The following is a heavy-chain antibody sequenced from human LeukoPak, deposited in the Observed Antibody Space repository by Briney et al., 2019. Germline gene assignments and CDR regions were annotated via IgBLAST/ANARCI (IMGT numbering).Heavy chain of an antibody. V-gene: IGHV1-8*01. J-gene: IGHJ3*02. CDR2: MNPNSGNT. CDR1: GYTFTSCD. Sequence: GASVKVSCKASGYTFTSCDINWVRQATGQGLEWMGWMNPNSGNTGYAQKFQGRVTMTRNTSISTAYMELSSLRSEDTAVYYCAGGRLLWFGELFSDAFDIWGQGAMVTVSS. CDR3: AGGRLLWFGELFSDAFDI. D-gene: IGHD3-10*01.